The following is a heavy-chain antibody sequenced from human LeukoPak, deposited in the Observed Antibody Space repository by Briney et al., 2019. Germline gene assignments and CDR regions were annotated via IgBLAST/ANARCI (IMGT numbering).Heavy chain of an antibody. V-gene: IGHV4-34*01. CDR3: ARGGFYDFWSGYYLARRDYYFGY. CDR1: GGSFSGYY. CDR2: INHSGST. J-gene: IGHJ4*02. D-gene: IGHD3-3*01. Sequence: PSETLSLTCAVYGGSFSGYYWSWIRQPPGKGLEWIGEINHSGSTNYNPSLKSRVTISVDTSKNQFSLKLSSVTAADTAVYYCARGGFYDFWSGYYLARRDYYFGYWGQETLVTVSS.